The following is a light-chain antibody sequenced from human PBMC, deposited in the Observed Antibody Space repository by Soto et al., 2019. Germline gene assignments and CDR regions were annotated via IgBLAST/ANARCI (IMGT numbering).Light chain of an antibody. CDR2: EGS. Sequence: QSALTQPASVSGSPGQSITISCTGTSSDVGSSNLVSWYQQHPGKAPQLMIYEGSERPSGVSDRFSGSKTGNTASLTISGLQAEDEGDYYCCSYAGSSTWVVGGGTKLTVL. V-gene: IGLV2-23*01. CDR3: CSYAGSSTWV. J-gene: IGLJ3*02. CDR1: SSDVGSSNL.